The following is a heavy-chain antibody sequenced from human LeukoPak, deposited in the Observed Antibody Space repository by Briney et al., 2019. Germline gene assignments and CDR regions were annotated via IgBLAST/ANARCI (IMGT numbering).Heavy chain of an antibody. CDR3: ARVEYGSGWQNFDY. Sequence: SETLSLTCTVSGGSVSSGSYYWSWIRQPPGKGLEWIGYIYYSGSTNCNPSLKSRVTISVDTSKNQFSLKLSSVTAADTAVYYCARVEYGSGWQNFDYWGQGTLVTVSS. CDR2: IYYSGST. J-gene: IGHJ4*02. D-gene: IGHD6-19*01. V-gene: IGHV4-61*01. CDR1: GGSVSSGSYY.